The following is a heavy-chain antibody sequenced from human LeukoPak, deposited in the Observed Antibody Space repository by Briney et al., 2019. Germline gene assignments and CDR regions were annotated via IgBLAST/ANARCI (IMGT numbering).Heavy chain of an antibody. CDR2: IYPGDSDT. J-gene: IGHJ5*02. D-gene: IGHD6-6*01. CDR3: ARSGYSSSSELAP. CDR1: GYIFTSYW. Sequence: PGESLQISCKGSGYIFTSYWIGWVRQMPGKGLEWMGIIYPGDSDTRYSPSFQGQVTISADKSISTAYLQWSSPKASDTAMYYCARSGYSSSSELAPWGQGTLVTVSS. V-gene: IGHV5-51*01.